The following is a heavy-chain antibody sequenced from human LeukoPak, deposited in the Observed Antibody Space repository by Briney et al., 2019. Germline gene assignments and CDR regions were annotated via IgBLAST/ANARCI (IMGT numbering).Heavy chain of an antibody. V-gene: IGHV3-30*02. D-gene: IGHD3-22*01. CDR2: IRYDGTNK. CDR1: GFTFSSYG. J-gene: IGHJ4*02. Sequence: KSGGSLRLSCAASGFTFSSYGMHWVRQAPGRGLEWVAFIRYDGTNKYYADSVKGRFTISRDNSKNTLYLQMNSLRAEDTAVFYCAKDLWYFDNTGYRYSFDYWGQGTLVTVSS. CDR3: AKDLWYFDNTGYRYSFDY.